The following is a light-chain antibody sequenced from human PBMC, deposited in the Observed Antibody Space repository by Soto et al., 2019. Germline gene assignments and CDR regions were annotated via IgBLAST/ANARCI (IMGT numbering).Light chain of an antibody. CDR1: QSISSW. CDR3: QQYNSPWT. Sequence: DIQMTQSPSTLSASVGDRVTITCRASQSISSWLAWYQQKPGKAPKLLIYDASSFESGVPSRFSGSGSGTEFTLTISSLQPDDFAIYYCQQYNSPWTFGQGTKVEIK. V-gene: IGKV1-5*01. J-gene: IGKJ1*01. CDR2: DAS.